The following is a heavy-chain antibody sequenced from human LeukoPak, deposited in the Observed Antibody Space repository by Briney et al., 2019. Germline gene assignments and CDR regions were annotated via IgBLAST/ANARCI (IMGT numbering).Heavy chain of an antibody. J-gene: IGHJ4*02. D-gene: IGHD6-19*01. CDR2: IYYSGST. CDR1: GGSISGYY. Sequence: SETLSLTCTVSGGSISGYYWSWIRQPPGKGLEWIGYIYYSGSTNYNPSLKSRVTISVDTPKNQFSLKLSSVTAADTAMYYCARRHSSGWYHFDYWGQGTLVTVSS. V-gene: IGHV4-59*08. CDR3: ARRHSSGWYHFDY.